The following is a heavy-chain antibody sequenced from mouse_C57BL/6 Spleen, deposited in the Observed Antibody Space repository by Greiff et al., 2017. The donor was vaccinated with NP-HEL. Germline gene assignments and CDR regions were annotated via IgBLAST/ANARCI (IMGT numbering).Heavy chain of an antibody. V-gene: IGHV14-3*01. Sequence: VQLQQSVAELVRPGASVKLSCTASGFNIKNTYMHWVKQRPEQGLEWIGRIDPANGNTKYAPKFQGKATITADTPSNAAYLQRSSLTSEDTAIYYCARSGYGSSYSYAMDCWGQGTSVTVSS. CDR2: IDPANGNT. D-gene: IGHD1-1*01. CDR1: GFNIKNTY. J-gene: IGHJ4*01. CDR3: ARSGYGSSYSYAMDC.